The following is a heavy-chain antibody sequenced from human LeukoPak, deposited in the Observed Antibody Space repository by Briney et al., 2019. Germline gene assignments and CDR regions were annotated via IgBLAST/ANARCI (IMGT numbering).Heavy chain of an antibody. D-gene: IGHD6-19*01. V-gene: IGHV1-69*05. J-gene: IGHJ4*02. CDR3: ARGLNWYCSGWYDY. Sequence: GASVKVSCKASGGTFSSYAISWVRQAPGQGLEWMGGIIPIFGTANYAQKFQGRVTITTDESTSTAYMELSSLRSEDKAVYYCARGLNWYCSGWYDYWGQGTLVTVSS. CDR1: GGTFSSYA. CDR2: IIPIFGTA.